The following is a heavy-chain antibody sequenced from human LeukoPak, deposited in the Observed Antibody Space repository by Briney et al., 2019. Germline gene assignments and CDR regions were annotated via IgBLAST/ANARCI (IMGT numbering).Heavy chain of an antibody. CDR1: GFIFNNYP. V-gene: IGHV3-9*01. D-gene: IGHD6-19*01. Sequence: GGSLRLSCAGSGFIFNNYPMHWVRQPPGKGLEWVSGISWNSGSIDYADSVKGRFTISRDNAKNSLYLQMNSLRVEDTAFYYCAKDNRRHYTSGPNPDSLHWGQGALVTVSS. CDR2: ISWNSGSI. CDR3: AKDNRRHYTSGPNPDSLH. J-gene: IGHJ4*02.